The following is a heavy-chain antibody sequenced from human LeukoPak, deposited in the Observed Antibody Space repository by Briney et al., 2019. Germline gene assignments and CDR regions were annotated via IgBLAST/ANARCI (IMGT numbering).Heavy chain of an antibody. D-gene: IGHD3-10*01. V-gene: IGHV3-23*01. CDR3: AKEIAGSYYLFDY. J-gene: IGHJ4*02. CDR2: ISASGGGT. CDR1: GFTFSSYA. Sequence: PGGSLRLSCTASGFTFSSYAMSWVRQAPGKGLERVSAISASGGGTYYTDSVKGRFTISRDNSKNTLYLQMNSLRAEDTALYYCAKEIAGSYYLFDYWGQGTLVTVSS.